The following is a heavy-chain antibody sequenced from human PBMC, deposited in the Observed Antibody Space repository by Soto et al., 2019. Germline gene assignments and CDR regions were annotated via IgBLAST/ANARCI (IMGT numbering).Heavy chain of an antibody. D-gene: IGHD2-8*01. J-gene: IGHJ6*04. CDR2: FDPEDGET. V-gene: IGHV1-24*01. Sequence: ASVKVSCKVSGYTLTELSMHWVRQAPGKGLEWMGGFDPEDGETIYAQKFQGRVTMTEDTSTDTAYMELSSLRSEDTAVYYCATDRGYCTNGVCLTDWDVWGKGTTVTVSS. CDR3: ATDRGYCTNGVCLTDWDV. CDR1: GYTLTELS.